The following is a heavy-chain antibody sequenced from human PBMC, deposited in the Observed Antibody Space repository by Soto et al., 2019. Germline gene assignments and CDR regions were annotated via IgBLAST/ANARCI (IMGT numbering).Heavy chain of an antibody. CDR3: ARELSGNYFAFDL. Sequence: QVQLVESGGDLVKPGGSLRLTCAASGFTFSDQYMSWIRQAPGKGLEWISYMTPSGSSSSYADSVKGRFTISRDNAKKSLYLQMNSLRGDDTAVYYCARELSGNYFAFDLRGQGTMVIVSS. CDR2: MTPSGSSS. D-gene: IGHD1-26*01. J-gene: IGHJ3*01. CDR1: GFTFSDQY. V-gene: IGHV3-11*01.